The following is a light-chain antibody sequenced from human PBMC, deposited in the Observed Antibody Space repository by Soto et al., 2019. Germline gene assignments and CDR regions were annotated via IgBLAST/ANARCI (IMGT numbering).Light chain of an antibody. Sequence: EIVMTQSPATLSLSPGESATLSFRASQRISRNLAWYQQKPGQAPRLLIYDASTRATAIPARFSGSGSETEFTLTISSRQSDDSAVYYCQQYNNWSPWTFGQGTKVDIK. CDR2: DAS. CDR1: QRISRN. V-gene: IGKV3-15*01. J-gene: IGKJ1*01. CDR3: QQYNNWSPWT.